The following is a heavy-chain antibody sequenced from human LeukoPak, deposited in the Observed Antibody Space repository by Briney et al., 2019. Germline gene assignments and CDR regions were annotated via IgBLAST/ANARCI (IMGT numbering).Heavy chain of an antibody. CDR1: GGSISSGGYS. CDR2: INHSGST. J-gene: IGHJ5*02. CDR3: ARGSVRYYDILTGYSRQPRFDP. Sequence: SETLSLTCAVSGGSISSGGYSWSWIRQPPGKGLEWIGEINHSGSTNYNPSLKSRVTISVDTSKNQFSLKLSSVTAADAAVYYCARGSVRYYDILTGYSRQPRFDPWGQGTLVTVSS. V-gene: IGHV4-34*01. D-gene: IGHD3-9*01.